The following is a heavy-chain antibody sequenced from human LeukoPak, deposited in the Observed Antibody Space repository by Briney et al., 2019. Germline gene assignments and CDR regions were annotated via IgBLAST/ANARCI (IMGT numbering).Heavy chain of an antibody. J-gene: IGHJ4*02. V-gene: IGHV3-48*01. Sequence: PGGSLRLSCAASGFTFSSYSMNWVRQAPGKGLEWVSYISSSSSTIYYADSVKGRFTISRDNAKNSLYLQMNSLRAEDTAEYYCAREGERYRSGTSCDSLKFDYWGQGTLVTVSS. D-gene: IGHD2-2*02. CDR2: ISSSSSTI. CDR3: AREGERYRSGTSCDSLKFDY. CDR1: GFTFSSYS.